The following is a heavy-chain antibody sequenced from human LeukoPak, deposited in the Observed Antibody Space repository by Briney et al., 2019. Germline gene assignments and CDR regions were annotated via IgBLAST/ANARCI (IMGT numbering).Heavy chain of an antibody. J-gene: IGHJ4*02. V-gene: IGHV3-21*04. D-gene: IGHD6-19*01. CDR3: AREGIAVAVYLNY. CDR2: ISSSSSSYI. Sequence: PGGSLRLSCAASGFTFSSYSMNWVRQAPGKGLEWVSSISSSSSSYIYYADSVEGRFTISRDNAKNSLYLQMNSLRAEDTAVYYCAREGIAVAVYLNYWGQGTLVTVSS. CDR1: GFTFSSYS.